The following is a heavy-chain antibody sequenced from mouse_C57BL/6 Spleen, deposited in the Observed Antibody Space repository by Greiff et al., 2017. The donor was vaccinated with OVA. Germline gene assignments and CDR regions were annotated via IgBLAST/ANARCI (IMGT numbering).Heavy chain of an antibody. CDR1: GFTFSDYY. V-gene: IGHV5-12*01. J-gene: IGHJ4*01. CDR3: ARRLGPHYAMDY. Sequence: EVKLMESGGGLVQPGGSLKLSCAASGFTFSDYYMYWVRQTPEKRLEWVAYISHGGGSTYYPDTVKGRFTISRDNAKNTLYLQMSRLKSEDTAMYYCARRLGPHYAMDYWGQGTSVTVSS. CDR2: ISHGGGST. D-gene: IGHD4-1*01.